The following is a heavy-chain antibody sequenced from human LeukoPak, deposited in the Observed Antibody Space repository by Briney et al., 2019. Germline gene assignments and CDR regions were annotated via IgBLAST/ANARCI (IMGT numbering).Heavy chain of an antibody. CDR1: GYTFTGYY. D-gene: IGHD6-6*01. CDR2: INPNSGGT. Sequence: ASVKVSCKASGYTFTGYYMHWVRQAPGQGLEWMGWINPNSGGTNYAHKFQGWVTMTRDTSITTAYMELSRLRSHDTAVYYCARTAARRFDYWGQGTLVTVSS. V-gene: IGHV1-2*04. CDR3: ARTAARRFDY. J-gene: IGHJ4*02.